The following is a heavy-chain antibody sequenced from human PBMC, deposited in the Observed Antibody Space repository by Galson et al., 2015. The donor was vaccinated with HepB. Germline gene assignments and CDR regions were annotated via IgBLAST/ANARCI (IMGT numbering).Heavy chain of an antibody. CDR1: GFTFSSYS. Sequence: SLRLSCAASGFTFSSYSMNWVRQAPGKGLEWVSSISSSSSYIYYADSVKGRFTISRDNAKNSLYLQMNSLRAADTAVYYCALCGSSSWFPSLDYYYGMDVWGQGTTVTVSS. CDR3: ALCGSSSWFPSLDYYYGMDV. J-gene: IGHJ6*02. V-gene: IGHV3-21*01. D-gene: IGHD6-13*01. CDR2: ISSSSSYI.